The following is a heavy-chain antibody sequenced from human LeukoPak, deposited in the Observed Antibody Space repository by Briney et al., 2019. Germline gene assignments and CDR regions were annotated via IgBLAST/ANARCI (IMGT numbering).Heavy chain of an antibody. J-gene: IGHJ6*04. CDR2: ISSSGSTI. Sequence: GGSLRLSCAASGFTFSSYSMNWVRQAPGKGLEWVSYISSSGSTIYYADSVKGRFTISRDNAKNSLYLQMNSLRAEHTAVYYCAELGITMIGGVWGKGTTVTISS. V-gene: IGHV3-48*04. D-gene: IGHD3-10*02. CDR3: AELGITMIGGV. CDR1: GFTFSSYS.